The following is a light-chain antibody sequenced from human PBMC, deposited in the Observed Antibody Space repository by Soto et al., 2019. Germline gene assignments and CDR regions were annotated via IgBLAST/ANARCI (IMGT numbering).Light chain of an antibody. Sequence: DIVMTQXPXSXXVXPGESASXSCRSSQNLLQSDGYNYLDWYLQKPGQSPQFLIYLGSNRAPGVPDRFSGSGSGTDFTLKISRVEAEDVGVYNCMQALQTPLTFGQGTKVEIK. J-gene: IGKJ1*01. CDR2: LGS. V-gene: IGKV2-28*01. CDR1: QNLLQSDGYNY. CDR3: MQALQTPLT.